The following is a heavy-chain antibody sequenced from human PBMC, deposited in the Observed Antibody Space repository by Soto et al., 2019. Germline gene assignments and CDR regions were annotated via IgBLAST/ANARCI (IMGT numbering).Heavy chain of an antibody. Sequence: PGGSLRLSCAASGFTFSSYGMHWVRQAPGKGLEWVAVISYDGSNKYYADSVKGRFTISRGNSKNTLYLQMNSLRAEDTAVYYCAKEVHPKDTAIKGRDYYYGMDVWGQGTTVTVSS. CDR1: GFTFSSYG. CDR3: AKEVHPKDTAIKGRDYYYGMDV. CDR2: ISYDGSNK. J-gene: IGHJ6*02. V-gene: IGHV3-30*18. D-gene: IGHD5-18*01.